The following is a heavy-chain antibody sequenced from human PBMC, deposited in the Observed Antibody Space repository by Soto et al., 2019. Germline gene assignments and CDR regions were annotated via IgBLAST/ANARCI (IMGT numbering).Heavy chain of an antibody. CDR2: IYHSGST. Sequence: KTSETLSLTXAVSGYSISSGYYWGWIRQPPGKGLEWIGSIYHSGSTYYNPSLKSRVTISVDTSKNQFSLKLSSVTAAETAVYYCARIAVAGTIDYWGQGTLVTVSS. V-gene: IGHV4-38-2*01. J-gene: IGHJ4*02. D-gene: IGHD6-19*01. CDR3: ARIAVAGTIDY. CDR1: GYSISSGYY.